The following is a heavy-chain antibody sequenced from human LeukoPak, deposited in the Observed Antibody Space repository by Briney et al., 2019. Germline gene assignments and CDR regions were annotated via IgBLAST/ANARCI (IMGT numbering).Heavy chain of an antibody. D-gene: IGHD6-19*01. J-gene: IGHJ3*02. CDR1: GFSLSTSGVG. CDR2: IYWDDDK. V-gene: IGHV2-5*02. Sequence: SGPTLVNPTQTLTLTCTFSGFSLSTSGVGVGWIRQPPGKALEWLALIYWDDDKRYSPSLKSRLTITKDTSKNQVVLTMTNMDPVDTATYYCAHRQWLVNPTVGAFDIWGQGTMVTVSS. CDR3: AHRQWLVNPTVGAFDI.